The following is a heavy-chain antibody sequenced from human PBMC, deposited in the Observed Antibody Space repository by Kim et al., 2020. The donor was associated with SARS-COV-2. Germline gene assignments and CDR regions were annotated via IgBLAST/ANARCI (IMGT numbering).Heavy chain of an antibody. CDR2: IWYDGSNK. V-gene: IGHV3-33*01. Sequence: GGSLRLSCAASGFTFSSYGMHWVRQAPGKGLEWVAVIWYDGSNKYYADSVKGRFTISRDNSKNTLYLQMNSLRAEDTAVYFCARDGDYDFTAIDYWGQGTLVTLSS. CDR1: GFTFSSYG. D-gene: IGHD3-3*01. J-gene: IGHJ4*02. CDR3: ARDGDYDFTAIDY.